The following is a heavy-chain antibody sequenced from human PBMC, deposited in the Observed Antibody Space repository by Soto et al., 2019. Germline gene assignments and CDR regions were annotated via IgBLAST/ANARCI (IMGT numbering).Heavy chain of an antibody. Sequence: QVQLVQSGAEVKKPGSSVKVSCTASGGTFSSYAISWVRQAPGQGLEWMGGIIPIFGTANYPHKFQGRVTITADKSTSTAYMELSSLRSEDTAVYYCAVPDAYGHNWYFDLWGRGTLVTVSS. CDR3: AVPDAYGHNWYFDL. D-gene: IGHD4-17*01. CDR1: GGTFSSYA. J-gene: IGHJ2*01. CDR2: IIPIFGTA. V-gene: IGHV1-69*06.